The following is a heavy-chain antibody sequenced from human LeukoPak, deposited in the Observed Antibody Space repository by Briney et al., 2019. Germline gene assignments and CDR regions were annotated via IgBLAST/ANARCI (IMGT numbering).Heavy chain of an antibody. Sequence: PGGSLRLSCAASGFTFSSYWMHWVRQVPGKGLVGVARINPGGSSITYADSVKGRFTISRDNAKNTLYLQMDSLRAEDTGVYYCARSNQADDYWGQGTLVTVSS. D-gene: IGHD1-14*01. CDR1: GFTFSSYW. J-gene: IGHJ4*02. V-gene: IGHV3-74*01. CDR3: ARSNQADDY. CDR2: INPGGSSI.